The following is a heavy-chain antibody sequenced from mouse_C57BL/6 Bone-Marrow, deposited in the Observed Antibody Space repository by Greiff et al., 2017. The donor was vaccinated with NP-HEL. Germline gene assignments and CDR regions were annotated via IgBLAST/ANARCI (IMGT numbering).Heavy chain of an antibody. V-gene: IGHV14-4*01. Sequence: VQLQQSGAELVRPGASVKLSCTASGFNIKDDYMHWVKQRPEQGLEWIGWIDPENGDTEYASKFQGKATITADTSSNTAYLQLSSLTSEDTAVYYCTLWSYYYAMDYWGQGTSVTVSS. CDR3: TLWSYYYAMDY. CDR2: IDPENGDT. D-gene: IGHD1-1*02. CDR1: GFNIKDDY. J-gene: IGHJ4*01.